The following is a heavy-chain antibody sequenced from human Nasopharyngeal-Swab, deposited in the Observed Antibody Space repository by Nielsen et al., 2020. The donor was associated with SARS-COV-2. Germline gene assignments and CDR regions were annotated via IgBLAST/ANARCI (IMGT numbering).Heavy chain of an antibody. CDR2: ISGSGGST. J-gene: IGHJ3*02. D-gene: IGHD3-9*01. CDR3: AKPNYDILTGYNTHAFDI. V-gene: IGHV3-23*01. Sequence: GESLKISCAASGFTFSSYAMSWVRQAPGKGLEWVSAISGSGGSTYYADSVKGRFTISRDNSKNTLYLQMHSLRAEDTAVYYCAKPNYDILTGYNTHAFDIWGQGTMVTVSS. CDR1: GFTFSSYA.